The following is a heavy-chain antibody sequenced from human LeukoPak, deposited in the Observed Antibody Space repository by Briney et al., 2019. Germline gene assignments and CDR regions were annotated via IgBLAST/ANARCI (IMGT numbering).Heavy chain of an antibody. CDR1: GFTFSSYA. CDR3: AKGRYYPKDFFDY. V-gene: IGHV3-30*18. Sequence: GGSLILSCAASGFTFSSYAMHWVCQAPGKGLEWVAVISYDGTNKYYADSVKGRFNISRDNSKNTVYLQMNSLRAEDTAVYYCAKGRYYPKDFFDYWGQGTLVTVSS. D-gene: IGHD3-10*01. J-gene: IGHJ4*02. CDR2: ISYDGTNK.